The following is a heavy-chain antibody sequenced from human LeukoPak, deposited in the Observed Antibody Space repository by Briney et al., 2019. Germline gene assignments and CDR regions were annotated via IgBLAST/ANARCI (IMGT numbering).Heavy chain of an antibody. D-gene: IGHD1-26*01. CDR1: GYTFTSYG. Sequence: ASVKVSCKASGYTFTSYGISWVRQAPGQGLEWMGRIIPILGIANYAQKFQGRVTITADKSTSTAYMELSSLRSEDTAVYYCARTSGSYSSDYWGQGTLVTVSS. CDR2: IIPILGIA. J-gene: IGHJ4*02. CDR3: ARTSGSYSSDY. V-gene: IGHV1-69*04.